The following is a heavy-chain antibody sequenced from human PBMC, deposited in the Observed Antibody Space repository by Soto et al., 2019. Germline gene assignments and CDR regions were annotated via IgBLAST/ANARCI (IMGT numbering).Heavy chain of an antibody. D-gene: IGHD3-16*01. CDR1: GFTFSTYA. Sequence: GGSLRLSCVASGFTFSTYAMSWVRQAPGKGLEWVSAISGSGGGTYYADSVKGRFTVSRDNSKNTLYLQMNSLRAEDTALYYCAKDHWGSYSGQGTLVTVSS. J-gene: IGHJ4*02. CDR2: ISGSGGGT. V-gene: IGHV3-23*01. CDR3: AKDHWGSY.